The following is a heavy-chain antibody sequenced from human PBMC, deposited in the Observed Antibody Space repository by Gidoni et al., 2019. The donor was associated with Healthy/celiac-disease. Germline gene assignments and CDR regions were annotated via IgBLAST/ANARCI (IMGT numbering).Heavy chain of an antibody. CDR2: SSGSGGST. D-gene: IGHD3-10*01. V-gene: IGHV3-23*01. Sequence: EVQLLESGGGLVQPGGPLRLPCAATGFTSSSYAMSWVRQAPGQGLAWVSASSGSGGSTYYADSVKGRFTISRDNSKNTLYLQMNSLRAEDTAVYYCAKGERITMVRGVPEYWGQGTLVTVSS. CDR1: GFTSSSYA. CDR3: AKGERITMVRGVPEY. J-gene: IGHJ4*02.